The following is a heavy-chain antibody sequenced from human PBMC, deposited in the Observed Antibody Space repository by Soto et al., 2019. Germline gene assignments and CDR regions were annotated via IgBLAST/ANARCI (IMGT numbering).Heavy chain of an antibody. D-gene: IGHD5-18*01. J-gene: IGHJ4*02. CDR1: GFSLSTSGVG. CDR3: AHIYRIQLWAYYFDY. CDR2: IYWDDDK. V-gene: IGHV2-5*02. Sequence: QITLKESGPTLVKPTQTLTLTCTFSGFSLSTSGVGVRWIRQPPGTALEWLAPIYWDDDKRYSPSLKSRLNITKDTSKNQLVLTMTNMDPMDTATYYCAHIYRIQLWAYYFDYWGQGTLVTVSS.